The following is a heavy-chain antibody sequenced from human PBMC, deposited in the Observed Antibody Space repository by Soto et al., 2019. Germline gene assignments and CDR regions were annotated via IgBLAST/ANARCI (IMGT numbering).Heavy chain of an antibody. D-gene: IGHD3-10*01. Sequence: ASVKVSCKASGYTFTGYYMYWVRQAPGQGLEWMGWINPNSGGTNYAQKLQGWVTMTRDTSISTAYMELSRLRSDDTAVYYCARAGIMVRGVIRYFDDWGPGTLVTVSS. CDR3: ARAGIMVRGVIRYFDD. J-gene: IGHJ4*01. CDR1: GYTFTGYY. V-gene: IGHV1-2*04. CDR2: INPNSGGT.